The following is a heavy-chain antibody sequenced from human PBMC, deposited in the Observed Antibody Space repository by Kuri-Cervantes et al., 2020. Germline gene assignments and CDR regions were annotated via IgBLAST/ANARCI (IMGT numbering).Heavy chain of an antibody. V-gene: IGHV4-59*13. CDR2: IYSSVST. CDR3: ARRSGSIVGANFDY. Sequence: SETLSLTCKVSGGSMNTYYWTWIRQPPGKGLEWIGYIYSSVSTNYNPSLRSRVTMSIDTSKNQFSLKLTSVTAADAAVYYCARRSGSIVGANFDYWGQGTLVTVSS. D-gene: IGHD1-26*01. J-gene: IGHJ4*02. CDR1: GGSMNTYY.